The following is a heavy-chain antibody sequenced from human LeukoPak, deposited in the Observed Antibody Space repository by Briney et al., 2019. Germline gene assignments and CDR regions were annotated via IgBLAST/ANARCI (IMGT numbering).Heavy chain of an antibody. J-gene: IGHJ3*02. CDR1: GGSISSYY. Sequence: SETLSLTCTVSGGSISSYYWSWIRQPPGKGLEWIGYIYYSGSTNYNPSLNSRVTISVDTSKNQFSLKLNSMTAADTAVYYCARHGRANGLDIWGQGTMVTVSS. D-gene: IGHD2-8*01. CDR3: ARHGRANGLDI. V-gene: IGHV4-59*08. CDR2: IYYSGST.